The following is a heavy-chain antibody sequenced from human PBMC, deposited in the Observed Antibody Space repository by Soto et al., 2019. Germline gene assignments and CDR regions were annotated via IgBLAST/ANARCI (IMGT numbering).Heavy chain of an antibody. CDR3: AGADDYGDYYFFAF. D-gene: IGHD4-17*01. J-gene: IGHJ4*02. CDR2: IYYSGST. Sequence: PSETLSLTCTVSGGSISSGDYYWSWIRQPPGKGLEGIGYIYYSGSTYYNPSLKSRVTISVDTSKKQFSLKLSSVTAADTAVYFCAGADDYGDYYFFAFWGQGTLVPVSS. CDR1: GGSISSGDYY. V-gene: IGHV4-30-4*01.